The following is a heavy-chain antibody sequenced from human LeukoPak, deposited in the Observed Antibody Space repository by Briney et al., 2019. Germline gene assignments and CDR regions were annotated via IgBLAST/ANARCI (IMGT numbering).Heavy chain of an antibody. CDR1: GYTFTSYG. CDR3: ARTMVPNLGTKLEYYYYGMDV. J-gene: IGHJ6*02. CDR2: MNPNSGNT. D-gene: IGHD1-1*01. V-gene: IGHV1-8*02. Sequence: GASVKVSCKASGYTFTSYGISWVRQATGQGLEWMGWMNPNSGNTGYAQKFQGRVTMTRNTSISTAYMELSSLRSEDTAVYYCARTMVPNLGTKLEYYYYGMDVWGQGTTVTVSS.